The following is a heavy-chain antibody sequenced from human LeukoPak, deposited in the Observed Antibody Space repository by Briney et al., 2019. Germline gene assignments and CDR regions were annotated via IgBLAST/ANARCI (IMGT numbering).Heavy chain of an antibody. CDR2: ISGSGGST. V-gene: IGHV3-23*01. CDR1: GFTFSSYG. D-gene: IGHD1-26*01. Sequence: GGTLRLSCAASGFTFSSYGMSWVRQAPGKGLEWVSAISGSGGSTYYADSVKGRFTISRDNSKNTLYLQMNSLRAEDTAVYYCAKYSGSYKPFDYWGQGTLVTVSS. CDR3: AKYSGSYKPFDY. J-gene: IGHJ4*02.